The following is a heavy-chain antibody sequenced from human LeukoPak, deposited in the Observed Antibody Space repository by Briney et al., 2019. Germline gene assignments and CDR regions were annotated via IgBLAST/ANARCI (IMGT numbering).Heavy chain of an antibody. D-gene: IGHD2-2*02. CDR2: IWYDGSIK. CDR1: GFTFSSYG. V-gene: IGHV3-33*01. CDR3: ARGPYCSSTSCYTGVCDY. J-gene: IGHJ4*02. Sequence: GGSLRLSCAASGFTFSSYGMHWVRQAPGKGLEWVAVIWYDGSIKYYADSVKGRFTISRDNSKNTLYPQMNSLRAEDTAVYYCARGPYCSSTSCYTGVCDYWGQGTLVTVSS.